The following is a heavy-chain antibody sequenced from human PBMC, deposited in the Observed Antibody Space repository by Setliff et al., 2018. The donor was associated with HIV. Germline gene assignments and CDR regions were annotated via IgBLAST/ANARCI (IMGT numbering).Heavy chain of an antibody. CDR3: ARAPPGIQNDAFDV. V-gene: IGHV4-39*07. J-gene: IGHJ3*01. CDR2: IYYSGST. CDR1: GGSISNSRYY. Sequence: SETLSLTCTVSGGSISNSRYYWSWIRQPPGKGLEWIGSIYYSGSTYYNPSLKSRVSMSVDKSKNQFSLKLTSVTAADTAVYYCARAPPGIQNDAFDVWGQGTMVTVSS.